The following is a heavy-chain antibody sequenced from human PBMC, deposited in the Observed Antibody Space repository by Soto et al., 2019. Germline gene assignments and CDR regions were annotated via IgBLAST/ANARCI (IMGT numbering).Heavy chain of an antibody. J-gene: IGHJ6*03. Sequence: QVQLQESGPGLVKPSETLSLTCTVSGGSISSYYWSWIRQPPGKGLEWIGYIYYSGSTNYNPALKRRVPVSVDTSKNQFSLRLSSVTAADTAVYYCASRGTGVPDWVRYFYMGVWGKGTTVTVSS. CDR1: GGSISSYY. CDR2: IYYSGST. V-gene: IGHV4-59*08. CDR3: ASRGTGVPDWVRYFYMGV. D-gene: IGHD3-9*01.